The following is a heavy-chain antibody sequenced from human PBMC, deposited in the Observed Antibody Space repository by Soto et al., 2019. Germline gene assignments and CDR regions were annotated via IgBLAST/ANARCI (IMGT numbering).Heavy chain of an antibody. V-gene: IGHV4-61*08. Sequence: TSETLSLTCTVSGGSVSSGGYYWSWIRQPPGKGLEWIGYIYYSGSTNYNPSLKSRVTISVDTSKNQFSLKLSSVTAADTAVYYCARDQRTTGTTSWFDPWGQGTLVTVSS. CDR1: GGSVSSGGYY. D-gene: IGHD1-1*01. CDR3: ARDQRTTGTTSWFDP. CDR2: IYYSGST. J-gene: IGHJ5*02.